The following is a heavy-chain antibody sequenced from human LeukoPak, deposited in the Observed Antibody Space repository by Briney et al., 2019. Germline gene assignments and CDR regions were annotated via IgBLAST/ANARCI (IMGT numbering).Heavy chain of an antibody. CDR3: ARHGTISSGSYFDY. D-gene: IGHD1-26*01. CDR1: GGSVSSYY. CDR2: IHNSGRT. V-gene: IGHV4-59*08. J-gene: IGHJ4*02. Sequence: SETLSLTCSVSGGSVSSYYWSWIRQSPGKGLEWIGYIHNSGRTNYNPSLKSRVTGFVDTSKNQVSLRLSSVTAADTAVYYCARHGTISSGSYFDYWGQGALVTVSS.